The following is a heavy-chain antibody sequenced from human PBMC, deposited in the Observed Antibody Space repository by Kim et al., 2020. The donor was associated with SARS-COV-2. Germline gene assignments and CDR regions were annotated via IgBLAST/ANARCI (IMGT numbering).Heavy chain of an antibody. CDR1: GFTFSSYS. V-gene: IGHV3-21*01. CDR3: ARGIVGAISLPDY. J-gene: IGHJ4*02. Sequence: GGSLRLSCAASGFTFSSYSINWVRQAPGKGLEWVSCISNSGTYIYYADSVKGRFTISRDNAENSLHLQMNSLRAEDTAVYYCARGIVGAISLPDYWGQGTLVTVSS. CDR2: ISNSGTYI. D-gene: IGHD1-26*01.